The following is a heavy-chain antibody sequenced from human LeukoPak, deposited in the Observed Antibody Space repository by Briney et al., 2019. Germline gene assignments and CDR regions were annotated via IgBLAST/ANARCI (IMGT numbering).Heavy chain of an antibody. Sequence: PGGSLRLSCAASGFTFSSYSMNWVRQAPGKGLEWVGHTRNKANNYATEYAASVKGRFTISRDDSRNSVYLQMNSLKTEDTAVYYCTRWRSGTSDWGQGTLVTVSS. D-gene: IGHD4-23*01. CDR1: GFTFSSYS. CDR2: TRNKANNYAT. CDR3: TRWRSGTSD. V-gene: IGHV3-72*01. J-gene: IGHJ4*02.